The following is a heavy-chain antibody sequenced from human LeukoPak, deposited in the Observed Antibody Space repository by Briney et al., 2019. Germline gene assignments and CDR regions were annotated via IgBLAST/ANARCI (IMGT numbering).Heavy chain of an antibody. CDR2: IKQDGSEK. CDR1: GFTFSSYW. CDR3: ARDVSYSGSYYVLDY. Sequence: HSGGSLRISCAASGFTFSSYWMSWVRQAPGKGLEWVANIKQDGSEKYYVDSVKGRFTISRDNAKNSLYLQMNSLRAEDTAVYYCARDVSYSGSYYVLDYWGQGTLVTVSS. V-gene: IGHV3-7*01. J-gene: IGHJ4*02. D-gene: IGHD1-26*01.